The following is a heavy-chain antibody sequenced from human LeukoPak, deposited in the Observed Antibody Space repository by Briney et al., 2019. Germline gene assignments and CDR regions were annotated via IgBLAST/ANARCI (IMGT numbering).Heavy chain of an antibody. V-gene: IGHV4-39*07. CDR1: GGSISSSSYY. CDR3: ARGPWIQLWSENFDY. J-gene: IGHJ4*02. D-gene: IGHD5-18*01. CDR2: IYYSGST. Sequence: SETLSLTCTVSGGSISSSSYYWGWIRQPPGKGLEWIGSIYYSGSTYYNPSLKSRVTISVDTSKNQFSLKLSSVTAADTAVYYCARGPWIQLWSENFDYWGQGTLVTVSS.